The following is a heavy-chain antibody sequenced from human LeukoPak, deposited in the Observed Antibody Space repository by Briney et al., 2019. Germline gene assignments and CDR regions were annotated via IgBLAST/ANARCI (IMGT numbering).Heavy chain of an antibody. CDR1: AASISSYY. J-gene: IGHJ3*02. CDR3: ARDSRIAADGNGAFDI. V-gene: IGHV4-59*01. Sequence: SETLSLTCTVSAASISSYYWSWIRQPPGKGLEWIGYIYYSGSTNYNPSLKSRVTISVDTSKKQFSLKLSSVSAADTAVYYCARDSRIAADGNGAFDIWGQGTVVTVSS. D-gene: IGHD6-13*01. CDR2: IYYSGST.